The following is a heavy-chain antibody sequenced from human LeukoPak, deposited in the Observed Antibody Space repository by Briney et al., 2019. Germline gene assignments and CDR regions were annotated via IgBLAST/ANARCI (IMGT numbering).Heavy chain of an antibody. CDR1: GFTVSSNY. Sequence: GGSLRLSCAASGFTVSSNYMSWVRQAPGKGLEWVSVIYSGGSTYYAVSVKGRFTISRDNSKNTLYLQMNSLRAEDTAVYYCARDHYYDSSGFPYYYYGMDVWGQGTTVTASS. V-gene: IGHV3-66*01. D-gene: IGHD3-22*01. CDR3: ARDHYYDSSGFPYYYYGMDV. CDR2: IYSGGST. J-gene: IGHJ6*02.